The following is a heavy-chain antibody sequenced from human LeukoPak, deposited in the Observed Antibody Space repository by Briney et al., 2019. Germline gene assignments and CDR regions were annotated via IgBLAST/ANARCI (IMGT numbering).Heavy chain of an antibody. CDR3: YGANAEH. CDR2: TNTDGSST. J-gene: IGHJ1*01. D-gene: IGHD4-23*01. V-gene: IGHV3-74*03. CDR1: GFTFSSYW. Sequence: GGSLILSCAASGFTFSSYWMHWVRQAPGKGLVWVSGTNTDGSSTMYADSVQGRFTIARDNAKNTLYLQMNSLRAEDTAVYYCYGANAEHWGQGTLVTVSS.